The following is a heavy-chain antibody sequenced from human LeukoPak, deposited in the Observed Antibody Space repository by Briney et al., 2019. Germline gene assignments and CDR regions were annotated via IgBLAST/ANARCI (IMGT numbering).Heavy chain of an antibody. CDR2: INPNSGGT. Sequence: SVRVSCKPSGYIFTRYYMHSVRQAAGQGREWMGWINPNSGGTNYAQKFQGRVTMTRDTSIGTAYMEPSRLRSEDTAVYYGARVRRVVAESYYFDYWGQGTLVTVSS. J-gene: IGHJ4*02. D-gene: IGHD1-14*01. CDR1: GYIFTRYY. CDR3: ARVRRVVAESYYFDY. V-gene: IGHV1-2*02.